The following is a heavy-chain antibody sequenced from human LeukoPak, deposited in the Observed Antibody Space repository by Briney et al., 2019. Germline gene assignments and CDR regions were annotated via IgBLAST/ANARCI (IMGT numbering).Heavy chain of an antibody. CDR2: ISYDGSNK. V-gene: IGHV3-30*18. CDR3: AKDARYSSSWYWYYYYYMDV. D-gene: IGHD6-13*01. Sequence: GSLRLSCAASGFTFSSYGMHWVRQAPGKGLEWVAVISYDGSNKYYADSVKGRFTISRDNSKNTLYLQMNSLRAEDTAVYYCAKDARYSSSWYWYYYYYMDVWGKGTTVTVSS. J-gene: IGHJ6*03. CDR1: GFTFSSYG.